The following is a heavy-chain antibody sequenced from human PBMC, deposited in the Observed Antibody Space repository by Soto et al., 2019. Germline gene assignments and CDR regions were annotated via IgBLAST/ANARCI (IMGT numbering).Heavy chain of an antibody. Sequence: ASVKVSCRASGYTFTTHAMHWVRQAPGQSLEWMGWINGGTGQTKHSQRFQGRVNITRDTSASTAYMELSSLRSEDTAVYYCARGKGMEENYYYYGLDIWGQGTTVTVSS. CDR3: ARGKGMEENYYYYGLDI. J-gene: IGHJ6*02. V-gene: IGHV1-3*01. CDR2: INGGTGQT. D-gene: IGHD1-1*01. CDR1: GYTFTTHA.